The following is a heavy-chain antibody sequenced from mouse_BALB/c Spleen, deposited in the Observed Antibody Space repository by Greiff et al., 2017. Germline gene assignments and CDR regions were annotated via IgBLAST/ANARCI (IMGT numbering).Heavy chain of an antibody. CDR2: ISNGGGST. J-gene: IGHJ2*01. V-gene: IGHV5-12-2*01. D-gene: IGHD1-1*01. Sequence: EVKLMESGGGLVQPGGSLKLSCAASGFTFSSYTMSWVRQTPEKSLEWVAYISNGGGSTYYPDTVKGRFTISRDNAKNTLYLQMSSLKSEDTAMYYCARQSQYYGSSQYYFDYWGQGTTLTVSS. CDR1: GFTFSSYT. CDR3: ARQSQYYGSSQYYFDY.